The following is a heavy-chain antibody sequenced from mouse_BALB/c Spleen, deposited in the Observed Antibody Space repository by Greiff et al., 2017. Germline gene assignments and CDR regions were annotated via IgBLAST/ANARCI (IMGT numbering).Heavy chain of an antibody. D-gene: IGHD2-14*01. Sequence: VHVKQSGPSLVKPSQTLSLTCSVTGDSITSGYWNWIRKFPGNKLEYMGYISYSGSTYYNPSLKSRISITRDTSKNQYYLQLNSVTTEDTATYYCARGDYRYDGFAYWGQGTLVTVSA. CDR2: ISYSGST. V-gene: IGHV3-8*02. J-gene: IGHJ3*01. CDR3: ARGDYRYDGFAY. CDR1: GDSITSGY.